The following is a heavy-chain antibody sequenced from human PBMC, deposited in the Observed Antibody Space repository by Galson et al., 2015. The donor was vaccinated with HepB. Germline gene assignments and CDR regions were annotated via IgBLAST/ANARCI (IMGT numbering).Heavy chain of an antibody. CDR3: ARDFAAVAGRIHWFFDL. V-gene: IGHV3-30*04. J-gene: IGHJ2*01. D-gene: IGHD6-19*01. CDR1: GFTFSNYA. CDR2: IWYAGSNK. Sequence: SLRLSCAASGFTFSNYAINWVRQAPGKGLKWVAVIWYAGSNKYYADSVKGRFTISRDNSKNTVYLQMNSLRAEDTAVYYCARDFAAVAGRIHWFFDLWGRGTQVIV.